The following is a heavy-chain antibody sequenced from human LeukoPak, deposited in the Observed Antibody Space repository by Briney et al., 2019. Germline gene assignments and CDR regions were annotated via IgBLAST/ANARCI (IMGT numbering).Heavy chain of an antibody. Sequence: GASVKVSCRASGYSFTGYYLHWVRQAPGQGLKWMGWINPNSSATNFAPKFQGRVTLTTDTSINSVYMELNRLRSDDTALYYCARVLTDGYNNGNFQHWGQGTLVIVSS. CDR3: ARVLTDGYNNGNFQH. D-gene: IGHD5-24*01. CDR2: INPNSSAT. J-gene: IGHJ1*01. V-gene: IGHV1-2*02. CDR1: GYSFTGYY.